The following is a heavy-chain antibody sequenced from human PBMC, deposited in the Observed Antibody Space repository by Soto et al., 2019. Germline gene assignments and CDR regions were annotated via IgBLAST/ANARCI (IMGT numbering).Heavy chain of an antibody. V-gene: IGHV1-18*01. CDR1: GYTFTCYG. Sequence: ASVKVSCKASGYTFTCYGISWVRQAPGQGLEWMGWISAYNGNTNYAQKLQGRVTVTTDTSTSTAYMELRSLRSDDTAVYYCARDFGIAAAGTAGDYWGQGTLVTVS. CDR2: ISAYNGNT. D-gene: IGHD6-13*01. CDR3: ARDFGIAAAGTAGDY. J-gene: IGHJ4*02.